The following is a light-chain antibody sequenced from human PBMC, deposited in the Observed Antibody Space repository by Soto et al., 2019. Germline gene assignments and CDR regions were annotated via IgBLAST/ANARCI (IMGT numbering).Light chain of an antibody. CDR3: QQDGMSPRT. CDR2: GAS. CDR1: QSVSSSY. V-gene: IGKV3-20*01. Sequence: EIVLTQSPGTLSLSPGETATLSCRASQSVSSSYLAWYQQRPGQAPRLLIYGASSRATGIPDRFSGSGSGTDFTLTISRLEPEDFAVYYCQQDGMSPRTFVQGTKVEIK. J-gene: IGKJ1*01.